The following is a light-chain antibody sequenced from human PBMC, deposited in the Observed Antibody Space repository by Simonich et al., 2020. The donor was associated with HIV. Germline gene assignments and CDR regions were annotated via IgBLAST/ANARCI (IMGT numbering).Light chain of an antibody. J-gene: IGKJ2*01. CDR1: QSVSTS. CDR3: QQANSFPYT. Sequence: EIVLTQSPASLSLSPWKRATLSCRASQSVSTSLAWYPQKPGQAPRLLIYDAFNRATGIPARFSCRGSGTDFTITITSLQPEDVATYYCQQANSFPYTFGQGTKLEIK. V-gene: IGKV3-11*01. CDR2: DAF.